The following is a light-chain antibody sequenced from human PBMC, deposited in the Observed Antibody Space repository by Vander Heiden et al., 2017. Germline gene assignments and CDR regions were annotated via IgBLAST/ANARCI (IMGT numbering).Light chain of an antibody. CDR2: ANN. CDR3: AVWDDSLNGWV. V-gene: IGLV1-44*01. CDR1: SPHIEPNS. J-gene: IGLJ3*02. Sequence: QSVLIQPPSPSGPPGQRVTLSCSGNSPHIEPNSLNWYQQLPGTAPNRLIYANNQRPSGVPARFSGPKSGTSASLAIRGLQSADEADYYCAVWDDSLNGWVFGGGTKLTVL.